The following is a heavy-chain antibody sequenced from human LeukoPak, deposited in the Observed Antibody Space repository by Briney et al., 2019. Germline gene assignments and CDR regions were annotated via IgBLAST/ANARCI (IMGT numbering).Heavy chain of an antibody. J-gene: IGHJ4*02. CDR3: ARGLRSDY. CDR2: MNPNSGRR. CDR1: GYTFSNYD. D-gene: IGHD3-16*02. V-gene: IGHV1-8*01. Sequence: ASVKVSCKASGYTFSNYDINWVRQAPGQGLEWMGWMNPNSGRRVYAQKFQGRVTMTRNSSINTAYMELTSLRSDDTAVYYCARGLRSDYWGQGTLVTASS.